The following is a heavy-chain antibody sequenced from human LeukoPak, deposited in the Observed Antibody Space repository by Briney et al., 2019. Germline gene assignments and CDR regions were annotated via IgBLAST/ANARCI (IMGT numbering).Heavy chain of an antibody. CDR3: ARGSIIVEPVGAQLFDY. Sequence: SETLSLTCAVYGGSFSGYYWSWIRQPPGKGLEWIGEINHSGSTNYNPSLKSRVTISVDTSKNQFPLKLSSVTAADTAVYYCARGSIIVEPVGAQLFDYWGQGTLVTVSS. J-gene: IGHJ4*02. D-gene: IGHD3-22*01. V-gene: IGHV4-34*01. CDR2: INHSGST. CDR1: GGSFSGYY.